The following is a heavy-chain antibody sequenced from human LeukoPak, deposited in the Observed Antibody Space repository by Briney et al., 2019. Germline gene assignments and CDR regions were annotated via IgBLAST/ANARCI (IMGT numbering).Heavy chain of an antibody. V-gene: IGHV3-23*01. Sequence: PGGSRRLSCAAAGFTFSSYAMSWVRQAPGKGLEWVAGISGSGGSAYFADSVKGRFTISRDTSKNTLYLQMNSLRAEDTAVYYCARDSGDSSSWYYDFDYWGQGTLVTVSS. CDR2: ISGSGGSA. CDR3: ARDSGDSSSWYYDFDY. CDR1: GFTFSSYA. J-gene: IGHJ4*02. D-gene: IGHD6-13*01.